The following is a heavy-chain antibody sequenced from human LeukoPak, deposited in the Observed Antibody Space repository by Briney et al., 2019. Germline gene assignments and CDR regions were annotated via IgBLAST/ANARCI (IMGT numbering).Heavy chain of an antibody. V-gene: IGHV1-46*01. CDR2: INPSGGST. J-gene: IGHJ4*02. CDR3: ARSKVYPNDY. D-gene: IGHD1-14*01. Sequence: GASMKVSCKASGYTFTNYYMHWVRQAPGQGLEWMGIINPSGGSTSYAQKFQGRVTMTRDTSTSTVYMELSRLRSDDTAVYYCARSKVYPNDYWGQGTLVTVSS. CDR1: GYTFTNYY.